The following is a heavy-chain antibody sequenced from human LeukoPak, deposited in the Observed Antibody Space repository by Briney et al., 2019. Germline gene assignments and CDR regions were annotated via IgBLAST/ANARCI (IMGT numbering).Heavy chain of an antibody. CDR1: GYTFTSYG. Sequence: ASVKFSCKASGYTFTSYGISWVRQAPGQGLEWMGWIIAYNGNTNYAQKLQGRVTMTTDTSTSTAYMELRSLRSDDTAVYYCARVGYYYDSSGYSLHYWGQGTLVTVSS. CDR3: ARVGYYYDSSGYSLHY. V-gene: IGHV1-18*01. D-gene: IGHD3-22*01. CDR2: IIAYNGNT. J-gene: IGHJ4*02.